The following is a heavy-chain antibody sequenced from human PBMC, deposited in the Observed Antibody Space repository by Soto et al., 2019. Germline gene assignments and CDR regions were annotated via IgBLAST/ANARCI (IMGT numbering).Heavy chain of an antibody. CDR2: SYHTGTT. Sequence: QLPLPESGSGLVKPSQTLSLTCAVSGGSISSGGYSWSWIRQPPGKGREWIGHSYHTGTTHYNSSLRSRVTVSVDMSRTQFSLKLSSVTAADTAVYSCARGGSRFYGMDVWGQGTTVTVSS. J-gene: IGHJ6*02. CDR3: ARGGSRFYGMDV. V-gene: IGHV4-30-2*01. CDR1: GGSISSGGYS.